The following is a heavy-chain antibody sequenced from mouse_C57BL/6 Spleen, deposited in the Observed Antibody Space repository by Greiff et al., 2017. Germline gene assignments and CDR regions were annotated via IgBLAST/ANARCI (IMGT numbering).Heavy chain of an antibody. V-gene: IGHV1-64*01. D-gene: IGHD1-1*01. CDR2: IHPNSGST. CDR3: ARVTTVVAFDY. Sequence: QVQLQQPGAELVKPGASVKLSCKASGYTFTSYWMHWVKQRPGQGLEWIGMIHPNSGSTNYNEKFKSKATLTVDKSSSTAYMQLSSLTSGDSAVYYCARVTTVVAFDYWGQGTTLTVSS. J-gene: IGHJ2*01. CDR1: GYTFTSYW.